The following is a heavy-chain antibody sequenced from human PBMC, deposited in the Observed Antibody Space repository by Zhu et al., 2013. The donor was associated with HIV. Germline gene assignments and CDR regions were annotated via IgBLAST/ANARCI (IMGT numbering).Heavy chain of an antibody. J-gene: IGHJ6*02. CDR3: TTYGEKLRGPYYYYGMDV. V-gene: IGHV3-49*04. CDR2: IRSKAYGGTT. Sequence: EVQLVESGGGLVQPGRSLRLSCTASGFTFGDYAMSWVRQAPGKGLEWVGFIRSKAYGGTTEYAASVKGRFTISRDDSKSIAYLQMNSLKTEDTAVYYCTTYGEKLRGPYYYYGMDVWGQGTTVTVSS. CDR1: GFTFGDYA. D-gene: IGHD4-17*01.